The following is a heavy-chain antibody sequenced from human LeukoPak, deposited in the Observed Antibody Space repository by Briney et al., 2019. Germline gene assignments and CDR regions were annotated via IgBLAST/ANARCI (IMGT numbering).Heavy chain of an antibody. V-gene: IGHV1-8*01. D-gene: IGHD6-25*01. CDR3: ARSGSAGAFDL. J-gene: IGHJ3*01. CDR2: RNPNSGNT. CDR1: GYTFTSYD. Sequence: GASVKVSCKASGYTFTSYDINWVRQATGQGLEWMGWRNPNSGNTNYAQKFQGGVTITRNTSISTAYLELSRLRSDDTAVYYCARSGSAGAFDLWGQGTMVTVSS.